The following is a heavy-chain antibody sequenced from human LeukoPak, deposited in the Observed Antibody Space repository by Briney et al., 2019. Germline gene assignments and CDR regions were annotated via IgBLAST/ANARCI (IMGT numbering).Heavy chain of an antibody. D-gene: IGHD3-9*01. CDR1: GGTFSSYA. CDR2: IIPIFGTA. Sequence: ASVKVPCKASGGTFSSYAISWVRQAPGQGLEWMGGIIPIFGTANYAQKFQGRVTITADKSTSTAYMELSSLRSEDTAVYYCARDFDILTGYYFDYWGQGTLVTVSS. V-gene: IGHV1-69*06. J-gene: IGHJ4*02. CDR3: ARDFDILTGYYFDY.